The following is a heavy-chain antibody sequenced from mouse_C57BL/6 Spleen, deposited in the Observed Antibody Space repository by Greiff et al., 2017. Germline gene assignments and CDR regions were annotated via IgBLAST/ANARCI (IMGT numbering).Heavy chain of an antibody. J-gene: IGHJ4*01. CDR2: IDPSDSYT. CDR3: ARGGSMYDYAMDY. Sequence: QVQLQQPGAELVKPGASVKLSCKASGYTFTSYWMQWVKQRPGQGLEWIGEIDPSDSYTNYNQKFKGKATLTVDTSSSTAYMQLSSLTSEDSAVYYCARGGSMYDYAMDYWGQGTSVTVSS. D-gene: IGHD1-1*01. V-gene: IGHV1-50*01. CDR1: GYTFTSYW.